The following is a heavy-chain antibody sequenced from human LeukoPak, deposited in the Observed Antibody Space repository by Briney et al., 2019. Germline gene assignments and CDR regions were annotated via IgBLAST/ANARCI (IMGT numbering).Heavy chain of an antibody. CDR1: GYTFTSYY. V-gene: IGHV1-46*01. CDR3: ARGKEVITMLRGLKPGYYFDY. D-gene: IGHD3-10*01. J-gene: IGHJ4*02. Sequence: ASVKVSCKASGYTFTSYYMHWVRQAPGQGLEWMGIINPSGGSTSYAQKFQGRVTMTRDMSTSTVYMELGSLRAEDTAVYYCARGKEVITMLRGLKPGYYFDYWGQGTLVTVSS. CDR2: INPSGGST.